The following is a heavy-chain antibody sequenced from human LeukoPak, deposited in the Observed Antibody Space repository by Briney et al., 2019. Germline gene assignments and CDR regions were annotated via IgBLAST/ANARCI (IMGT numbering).Heavy chain of an antibody. CDR3: ARDTKSSRYWFDP. J-gene: IGHJ5*02. Sequence: SQTLSLTCTVSGGSISSGSYYWSWLRQPAGKGLEWIGRIYTSGSTNYNPSLKSRVTISVDTSKNQFSLKLSSVTAADTAVYYCARDTKSSRYWFDPWGQGTLVTVSS. CDR2: IYTSGST. V-gene: IGHV4-61*02. D-gene: IGHD6-13*01. CDR1: GGSISSGSYY.